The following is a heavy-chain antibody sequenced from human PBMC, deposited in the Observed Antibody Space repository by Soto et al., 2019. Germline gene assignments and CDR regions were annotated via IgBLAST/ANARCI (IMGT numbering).Heavy chain of an antibody. CDR1: GFTFSSYG. CDR3: ARLYSSSWYYYYGMDV. J-gene: IGHJ6*02. D-gene: IGHD6-13*01. V-gene: IGHV3-33*01. CDR2: IWYDGSNK. Sequence: QVQLVESGGGVVQPGRSLRLSCAASGFTFSSYGMHWVRQAPGKGLEWVAVIWYDGSNKYYADSVKGRFTISRDNSKNTLYLQMNSLRAEDTAVYYCARLYSSSWYYYYGMDVWGQGTTVTVSS.